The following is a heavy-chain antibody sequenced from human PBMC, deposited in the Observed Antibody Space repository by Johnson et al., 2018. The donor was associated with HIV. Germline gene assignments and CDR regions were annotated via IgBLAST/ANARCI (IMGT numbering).Heavy chain of an antibody. CDR1: GFTFSDYY. D-gene: IGHD3-22*01. J-gene: IGHJ3*02. V-gene: IGHV3-11*04. CDR2: ISSSGSNI. CDR3: AKDPSVYISMMEGSRGAFDI. Sequence: QVQLVESGGGLVKPGGSLRLSCAPSGFTFSDYYMSWMRQAPGQGLAWGSYISSSGSNIYKADSVKGRFTISRENAKNSLFLQMNSLRAEDTAVYYCAKDPSVYISMMEGSRGAFDIWGQGTKVTVSS.